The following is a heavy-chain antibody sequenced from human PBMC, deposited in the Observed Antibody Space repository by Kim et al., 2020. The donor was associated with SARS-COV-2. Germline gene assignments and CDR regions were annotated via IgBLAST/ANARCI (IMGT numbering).Heavy chain of an antibody. CDR3: ARDIVVVPAAMEVYYYYGMDV. V-gene: IGHV3-30*04. Sequence: GGSLRLSCAASGFTFSSYAMHWVRQAPGKGLEWVAVISYDGSNKYYADSVKGRFTISRDNSKNTLYLQMNSLRAEDTAVYYCARDIVVVPAAMEVYYYYGMDVWGQGTTVTVSS. J-gene: IGHJ6*02. CDR2: ISYDGSNK. D-gene: IGHD2-2*01. CDR1: GFTFSSYA.